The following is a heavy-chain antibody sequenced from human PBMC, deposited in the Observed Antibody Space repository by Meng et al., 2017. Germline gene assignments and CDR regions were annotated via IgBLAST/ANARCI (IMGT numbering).Heavy chain of an antibody. Sequence: GSLRLSCTVSGGSISSSSYHWGWIRQPPGKGLEWIGSIYYSGSTYYNPSLKSRVTISVDTSKNQFSLKLSSVTAADTAVYYCARDCINRGPATGTIDYWGQGTLVTVSS. CDR2: IYYSGST. J-gene: IGHJ4*02. CDR1: GGSISSSSYH. CDR3: ARDCINRGPATGTIDY. D-gene: IGHD1-1*01. V-gene: IGHV4-39*07.